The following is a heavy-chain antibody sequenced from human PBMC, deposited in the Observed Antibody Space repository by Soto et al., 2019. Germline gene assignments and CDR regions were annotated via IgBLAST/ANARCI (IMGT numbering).Heavy chain of an antibody. D-gene: IGHD1-26*01. Sequence: PGGVPGPSFSAPGFTFCRYAMGWVPQAPGKGLEWVSAISGSGGSTYYADSVKGRFTISRDNSKNTLYLQMNSLRAEDTAVYYCAKERSHSKVFFYWGQGTLVTVSS. CDR2: ISGSGGST. CDR3: AKERSHSKVFFY. J-gene: IGHJ4*02. CDR1: GFTFCRYA. V-gene: IGHV3-23*01.